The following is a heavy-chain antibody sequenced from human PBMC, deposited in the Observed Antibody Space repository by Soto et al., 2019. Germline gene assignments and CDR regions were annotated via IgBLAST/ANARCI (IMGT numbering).Heavy chain of an antibody. J-gene: IGHJ6*02. CDR2: IRSKANSYAT. CDR1: GFTFSGSA. CDR3: IPYGMDV. V-gene: IGHV3-73*01. Sequence: EVQLVESGGGLVQPGGSLKLSCAASGFTFSGSAMHWVRQASGKGLEWVGRIRSKANSYATAYAASVKGRFTIPRDHSNNTAYLQINSLKTEDSAVYYCIPYGMDVWGQGTTVTVSS.